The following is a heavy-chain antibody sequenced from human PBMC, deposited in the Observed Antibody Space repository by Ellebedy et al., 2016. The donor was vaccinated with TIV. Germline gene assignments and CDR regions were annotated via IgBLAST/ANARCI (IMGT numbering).Heavy chain of an antibody. D-gene: IGHD6-13*01. CDR2: ISSNSNYI. Sequence: PGGSLRPSCAASGFTSSRYSMNWVRQAPGKGLGWVSSISSNSNYIYYADAVRGRFTISRDNAKKSLYLQMNSLRAEDTAVYYCARGAMAAAGDDYWGQGTLVTVSS. CDR3: ARGAMAAAGDDY. CDR1: GFTSSRYS. V-gene: IGHV3-21*01. J-gene: IGHJ4*02.